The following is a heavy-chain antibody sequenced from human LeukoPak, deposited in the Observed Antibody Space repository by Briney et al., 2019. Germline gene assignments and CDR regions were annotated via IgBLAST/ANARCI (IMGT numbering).Heavy chain of an antibody. CDR3: VRGLRGSSSGKGIDL. CDR2: MNPNSGNT. Sequence: ASVKVSCKASGYTFTSYDINWVRQATGQGLEWMGWMNPNSGNTDYAQKLQGSVTMTRNTSISTAYIDLSRLRSEDTTVYHCVRGLRGSSSGKGIDLWGQGTLVTVSS. D-gene: IGHD6-13*01. V-gene: IGHV1-8*01. J-gene: IGHJ4*02. CDR1: GYTFTSYD.